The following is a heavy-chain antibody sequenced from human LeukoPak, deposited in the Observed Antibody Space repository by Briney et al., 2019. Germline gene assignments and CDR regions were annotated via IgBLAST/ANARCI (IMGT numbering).Heavy chain of an antibody. J-gene: IGHJ4*02. CDR2: ISYDGSNK. CDR3: AGEGVEYQPTTQLH. CDR1: GFTFSSYA. D-gene: IGHD2-2*01. V-gene: IGHV3-30-3*01. Sequence: GRSLRLSCAASGFTFSSYAMHWVRQAPGKGLEWVAVISYDGSNKYYADSVKGRFTISRDNSKHTLYLQMNSLRAEDTAVYYCAGEGVEYQPTTQLHWGQGTLVTVSS.